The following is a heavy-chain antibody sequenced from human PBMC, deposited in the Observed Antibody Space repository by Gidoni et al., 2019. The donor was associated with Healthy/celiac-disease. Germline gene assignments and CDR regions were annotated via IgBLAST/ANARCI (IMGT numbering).Heavy chain of an antibody. CDR1: DDSISSYY. V-gene: IGHV4-4*07. CDR2: FHTSGST. J-gene: IGHJ5*02. D-gene: IGHD4-17*01. Sequence: QVQLHESGPGLVRPSETLSLTCTVSDDSISSYYWSWIRQPAGKGLEWIGRFHTSGSTNYNPSLKSRVTMSVDTSKNQFSLKLSSMTAADTAVYYCARHYGVGIDLWGQGTLVTVSS. CDR3: ARHYGVGIDL.